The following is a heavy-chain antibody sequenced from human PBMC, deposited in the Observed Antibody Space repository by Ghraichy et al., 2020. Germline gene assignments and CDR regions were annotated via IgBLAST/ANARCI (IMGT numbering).Heavy chain of an antibody. V-gene: IGHV4-59*08. Sequence: GSLSLTCTVSGGSIGNHYWTWVRQPPGKGLEWIGYIYHNGNTAYSPSLMSRVGISLDTSKNQFSLKVNSVTAADTAIYYCARRRGYGSGIYYFAMDVWGPGTTVTVSS. CDR1: GGSIGNHY. D-gene: IGHD3-10*01. CDR2: IYHNGNT. CDR3: ARRRGYGSGIYYFAMDV. J-gene: IGHJ6*02.